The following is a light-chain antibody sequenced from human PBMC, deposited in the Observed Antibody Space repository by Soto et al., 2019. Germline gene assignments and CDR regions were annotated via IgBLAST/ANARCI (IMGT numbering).Light chain of an antibody. V-gene: IGLV2-14*01. CDR2: EVS. CDR1: SSDVGGYNY. J-gene: IGLJ1*01. CDR3: SSYTTSSTLDV. Sequence: QSVLTQPASVSGSPGQSITISCTGTSSDVGGYNYVSWYQQHPGKAPQLMIYEVSNRPSGVSNRFSGSKSGNTASLTIPGLQAEDEAEYYCSSYTTSSTLDVFGTGTKVTVL.